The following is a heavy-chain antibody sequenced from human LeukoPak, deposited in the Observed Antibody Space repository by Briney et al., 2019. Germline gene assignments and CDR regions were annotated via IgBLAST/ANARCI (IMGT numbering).Heavy chain of an antibody. CDR2: INPYNGYT. J-gene: IGHJ4*02. CDR1: GYTFTDHF. V-gene: IGHV1-2*02. CDR3: ARDYSLNDFDY. D-gene: IGHD1-1*01. Sequence: ASVTVSCKSSGYTFTDHFIHWVRQAPGQGLEWVGEINPYNGYTKYAWRLQGRVTMTRDTSISTAFMEVSRLTSDDTAVYYCARDYSLNDFDYWGQGTLVSVAS.